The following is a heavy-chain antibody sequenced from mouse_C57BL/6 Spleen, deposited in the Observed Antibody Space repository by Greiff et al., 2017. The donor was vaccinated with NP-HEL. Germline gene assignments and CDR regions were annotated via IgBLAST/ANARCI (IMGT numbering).Heavy chain of an antibody. CDR3: ARRGYEYDGFAD. CDR1: GYTFTDYN. CDR2: INPNNGGT. J-gene: IGHJ3*01. Sequence: EVQLQQSGPELVKPGASVKIPCKASGYTFTDYNMDWVKQSHGKSLEWIGDINPNNGGTIYNQKFKGKATLTVDKSSSTAYMELRSLTSEDTAVYYCARRGYEYDGFADWGQGTLVTVSA. V-gene: IGHV1-18*01. D-gene: IGHD2-4*01.